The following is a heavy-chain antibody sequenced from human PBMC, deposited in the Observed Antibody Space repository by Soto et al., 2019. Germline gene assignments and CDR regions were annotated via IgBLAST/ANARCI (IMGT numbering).Heavy chain of an antibody. D-gene: IGHD3-9*01. CDR2: IYHSGST. CDR1: GGSISRGGYS. J-gene: IGHJ4*02. Sequence: SETLSLTCAVSGGSISRGGYSWSWIRQPPGKGLEWIGYIYHSGSTYYNPSLKSRVTISVDRSKNQFSLKLSSVTAADTAVYYCARGPPLRYFDYWGQGTLVTVSS. V-gene: IGHV4-30-2*01. CDR3: ARGPPLRYFDY.